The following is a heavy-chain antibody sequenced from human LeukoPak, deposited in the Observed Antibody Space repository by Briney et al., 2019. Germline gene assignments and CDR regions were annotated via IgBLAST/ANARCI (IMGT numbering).Heavy chain of an antibody. J-gene: IGHJ5*02. V-gene: IGHV4-38-2*02. CDR2: MYHSGST. CDR3: ARAMNRSGDYLGFDP. CDR1: GYSISSGYY. Sequence: KTSETLSLTCTVSGYSISSGYYWGWIRQPPGKGLECIGTMYHSGSTFYNPSLKSRVTISVDTSKNQFSLKLTSMTAADTAVYYCARAMNRSGDYLGFDPWGLGIVVTVSS. D-gene: IGHD3-3*01.